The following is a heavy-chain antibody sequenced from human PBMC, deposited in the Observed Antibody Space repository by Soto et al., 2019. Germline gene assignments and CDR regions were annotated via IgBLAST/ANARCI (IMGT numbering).Heavy chain of an antibody. CDR1: GFTFSNYA. CDR2: ISDSGGST. D-gene: IGHD3-10*01. CDR3: ANGWFGELTPYYYMDV. V-gene: IGHV3-23*01. J-gene: IGHJ6*03. Sequence: EVQLLESGGGLVQPGGSLRVSCEASGFTFSNYAMTWGRQAPGRGLEWVSTISDSGGSTHYADSVKGRFTIARDNSKNTLYLQMNGLRAEDTAVYYCANGWFGELTPYYYMDVWGKGTTVSVSS.